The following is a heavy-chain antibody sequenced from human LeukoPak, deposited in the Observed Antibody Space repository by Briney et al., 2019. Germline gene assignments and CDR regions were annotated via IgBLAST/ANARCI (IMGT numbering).Heavy chain of an antibody. CDR2: ISGSGGST. CDR3: AKTYDFWSGYYTGFDY. J-gene: IGHJ4*02. CDR1: GFTFSSYA. Sequence: LTGGSLRLSCAASGFTFSSYAMSWVRQAPGKGLEWVSAISGSGGSTYYADSVKGRFTISRDNSKNTLYPQMNSLRAEDTAVYYCAKTYDFWSGYYTGFDYWGQGTLVTVSS. D-gene: IGHD3-3*01. V-gene: IGHV3-23*01.